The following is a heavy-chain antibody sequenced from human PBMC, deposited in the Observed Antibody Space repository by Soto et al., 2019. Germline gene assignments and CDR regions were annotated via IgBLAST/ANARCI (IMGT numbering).Heavy chain of an antibody. CDR3: AYGSGSLTYYLDY. Sequence: QVQLQQWGAGLLKPSETLSLTCAVYGGSFSGYYWSWIRQPPGKGLEWIGEINHSGSTNYNPSLKSRVTISVDTSKNQFSLKLSTVTAADTAVYYCAYGSGSLTYYLDYWGQGTLDTVSS. J-gene: IGHJ4*02. V-gene: IGHV4-34*01. CDR2: INHSGST. CDR1: GGSFSGYY. D-gene: IGHD3-10*01.